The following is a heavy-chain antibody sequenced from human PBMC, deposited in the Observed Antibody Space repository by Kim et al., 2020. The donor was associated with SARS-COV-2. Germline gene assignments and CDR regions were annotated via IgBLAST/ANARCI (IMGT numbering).Heavy chain of an antibody. CDR2: IFRSVTT. J-gene: IGHJ4*02. D-gene: IGHD3-22*01. CDR3: ARALAGSRGNLPLAY. V-gene: IGHV4-4*08. CDR1: GGPLSSYY. Sequence: SETLSLTCTVSGGPLSSYYWSWIRQPPGKGLEWIGFIFRSVTTTYNPALKSRVTISVARSKSQPFSLKMTSLTAADTAVYYCARALAGSRGNLPLAYWGQGSLVTVAA.